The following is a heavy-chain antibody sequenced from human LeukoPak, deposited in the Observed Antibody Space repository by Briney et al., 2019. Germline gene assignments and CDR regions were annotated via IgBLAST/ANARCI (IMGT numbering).Heavy chain of an antibody. CDR1: GFTFSNYV. J-gene: IGHJ4*02. D-gene: IGHD2-15*01. V-gene: IGHV3-23*01. Sequence: PGGSLRLSCAASGFTFSNYVMSWVRQAPGKGPEWVSGINGGGGSTFYAESVTGRFTISRDNSKNTLFLQMNTLRAEDTAVYYCVKDGRRSPPCWGQGTLVTVPS. CDR3: VKDGRRSPPC. CDR2: INGGGGST.